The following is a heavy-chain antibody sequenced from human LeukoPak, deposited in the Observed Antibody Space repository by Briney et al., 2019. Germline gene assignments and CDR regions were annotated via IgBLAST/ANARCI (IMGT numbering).Heavy chain of an antibody. Sequence: ASVKVSCKASGYTFPSYFMHWVRQAPGQGLEWMGIINPTGGSTTYAQRFQGRVTMTRDTSTSTVYMELSSLRSDDTAVYYCARDGYSYGFDYWGQGTLVTVSS. CDR1: GYTFPSYF. V-gene: IGHV1-46*01. CDR2: INPTGGST. J-gene: IGHJ4*02. CDR3: ARDGYSYGFDY. D-gene: IGHD5-18*01.